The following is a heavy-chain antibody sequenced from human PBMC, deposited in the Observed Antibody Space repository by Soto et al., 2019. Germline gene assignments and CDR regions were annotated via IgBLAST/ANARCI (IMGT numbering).Heavy chain of an antibody. J-gene: IGHJ4*02. Sequence: GGSLRLSCAASGFTFSSYAMSWVRQAPGKGLEWVSVIIGSGDSSYYADFVKGRFTISRDNSKNTLYMQMNSLRAEDTAVYYCAKTKRGYYNKSGHYYFASWGQGTLVTVSS. CDR2: IIGSGDSS. CDR1: GFTFSSYA. CDR3: AKTKRGYYNKSGHYYFAS. D-gene: IGHD3-22*01. V-gene: IGHV3-23*01.